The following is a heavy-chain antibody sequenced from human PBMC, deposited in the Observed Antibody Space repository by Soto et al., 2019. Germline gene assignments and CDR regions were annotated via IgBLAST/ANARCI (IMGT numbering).Heavy chain of an antibody. D-gene: IGHD6-13*01. J-gene: IGHJ4*02. CDR1: GGSISSYY. CDR3: AREGAGNSSSWYVLDY. Sequence: QVQLQESGPGLVKPSETLSLTCTVSGGSISSYYWSWIRQPPGKGLEWIGYIYYSGSTNYNPSLKSRVTISVDTSKNQFSLKLSSVTAADTAVYYCAREGAGNSSSWYVLDYWGQGTLVTVSS. V-gene: IGHV4-59*01. CDR2: IYYSGST.